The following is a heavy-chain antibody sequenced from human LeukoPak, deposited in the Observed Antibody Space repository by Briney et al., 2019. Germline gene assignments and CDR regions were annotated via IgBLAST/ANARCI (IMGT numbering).Heavy chain of an antibody. Sequence: ASVKVSCKASGYTFTSYDINWVRQATGQGLEWMGWISAYNGNTNYAQKLQGRVTMTTDTSTSTAYMELRSLRSDDTAVYYCARRSGYYSSTSCLGYAFDIWGQGTMVTVSS. CDR2: ISAYNGNT. CDR3: ARRSGYYSSTSCLGYAFDI. CDR1: GYTFTSYD. D-gene: IGHD2-2*01. J-gene: IGHJ3*02. V-gene: IGHV1-18*01.